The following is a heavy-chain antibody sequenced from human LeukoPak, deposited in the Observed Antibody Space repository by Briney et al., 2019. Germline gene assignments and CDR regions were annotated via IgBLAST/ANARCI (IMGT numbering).Heavy chain of an antibody. CDR3: AKTPGIAVKYNWFDP. D-gene: IGHD6-19*01. Sequence: PGGSLRLSCAASGFTFSSYAMSWVRQAPGKGLEWVSAISGSGGSTYYADSVKGRFTISRDNSKNTLYLQMNSLRAEDTAVYYCAKTPGIAVKYNWFDPWGQGTLVTVSS. CDR1: GFTFSSYA. J-gene: IGHJ5*02. V-gene: IGHV3-23*01. CDR2: ISGSGGST.